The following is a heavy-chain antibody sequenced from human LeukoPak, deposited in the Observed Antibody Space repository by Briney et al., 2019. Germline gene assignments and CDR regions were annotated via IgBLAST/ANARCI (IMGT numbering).Heavy chain of an antibody. V-gene: IGHV3-66*02. J-gene: IGHJ3*02. D-gene: IGHD6-13*01. CDR3: ASRIAAAGTDAFDI. CDR2: TYSDGSS. Sequence: GGSLRLSCAASGFIVSSNYMSWVRQAPGKGLEWVSVTYSDGSSYYTDSVKGRFTISRDTSKNTLYPQMNSLRAEDTAVYYCASRIAAAGTDAFDIWGQGTMVTVSS. CDR1: GFIVSSNY.